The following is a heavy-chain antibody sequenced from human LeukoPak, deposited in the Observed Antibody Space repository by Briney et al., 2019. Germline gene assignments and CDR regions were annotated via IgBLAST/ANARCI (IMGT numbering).Heavy chain of an antibody. J-gene: IGHJ3*02. V-gene: IGHV3-23*01. CDR3: AKTGGYYDTSDLYRPDVFDI. CDR1: GITLSNYG. D-gene: IGHD3-22*01. Sequence: PGGSLRLSCAVSGITLSNYGMSWVRQAPGKGLEWVAGISDSGGNTKYADSVKGRFTISRDNPKNTLYLQMNSLRAEDTAVYYCAKTGGYYDTSDLYRPDVFDIWGQGTVVTVSS. CDR2: ISDSGGNT.